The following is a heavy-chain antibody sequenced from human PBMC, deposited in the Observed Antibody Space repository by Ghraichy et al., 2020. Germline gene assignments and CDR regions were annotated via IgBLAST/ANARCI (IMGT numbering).Heavy chain of an antibody. CDR1: GGSVISSVYS. CDR2: IYYSGST. V-gene: IGHV4-39*01. J-gene: IGHJ5*02. Sequence: SETLSLTCTVSGGSVISSVYSWGWISQPPEREMEWIGSIYYSGSTYYNPSLKSRVTISVDTSKNQFSLKLNSVTAADTAVYFFASHPPRPSIPFDPWGQGTLVTVSS. D-gene: IGHD2-21*01. CDR3: ASHPPRPSIPFDP.